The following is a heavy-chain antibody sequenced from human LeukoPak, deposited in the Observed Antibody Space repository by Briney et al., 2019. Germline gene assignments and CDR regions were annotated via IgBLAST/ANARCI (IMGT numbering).Heavy chain of an antibody. CDR3: ARDFSGWSRDY. J-gene: IGHJ4*01. Sequence: GGSLRLSCVASGFTLSPFGMTWVRQAPGQGLEWVSSISSSDHSSYSDSVKGRFITSRDNAKNSLYLQMGNLRVEDTAVYYCARDFSGWSRDYWGHGTLVAVSS. CDR1: GFTLSPFG. D-gene: IGHD6-19*01. V-gene: IGHV3-21*01. CDR2: SISSSDHS.